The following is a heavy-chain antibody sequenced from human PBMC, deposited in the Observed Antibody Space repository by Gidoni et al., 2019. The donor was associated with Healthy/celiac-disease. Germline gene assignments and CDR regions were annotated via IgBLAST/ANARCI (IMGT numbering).Heavy chain of an antibody. J-gene: IGHJ6*02. CDR1: GFTFSDYY. CDR3: ARDIVVIFGVVIGMDYGMDV. Sequence: QVQLVESGGGLVKPGGSLRLSCAASGFTFSDYYMSWIRQAPGKGLEWVSYISSSGSTIYYADSVKGRFTISRDNAKNSLYLQMNSLRAEDTAVYYCARDIVVIFGVVIGMDYGMDVWGQGTTVTVSS. D-gene: IGHD3-3*01. V-gene: IGHV3-11*01. CDR2: ISSSGSTI.